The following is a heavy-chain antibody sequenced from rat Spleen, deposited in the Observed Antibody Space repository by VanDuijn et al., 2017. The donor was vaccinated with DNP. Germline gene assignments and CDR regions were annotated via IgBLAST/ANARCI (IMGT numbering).Heavy chain of an antibody. CDR1: GYSITSNY. V-gene: IGHV3-1*01. J-gene: IGHJ2*01. Sequence: VQLQESGPGLVKPSQSLSLTCSVTGYSITSNYWGWIRQFPGNKMEYIGYISYSGSTNYNPSLESRISITRDTSKNQFFLQLNSVTPEDTATYYCARWTRYFDYWGQGVMVTVSS. CDR3: ARWTRYFDY. CDR2: ISYSGST. D-gene: IGHD1-4*01.